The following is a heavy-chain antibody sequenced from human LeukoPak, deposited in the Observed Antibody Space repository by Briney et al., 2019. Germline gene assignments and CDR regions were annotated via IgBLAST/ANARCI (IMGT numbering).Heavy chain of an antibody. V-gene: IGHV3-7*01. CDR3: ARDRGRSGWYYFDY. J-gene: IGHJ4*02. D-gene: IGHD6-19*01. CDR1: GFTFSSYW. Sequence: GGSLRLSCAASGFTFSSYWMSWVRQAPGKGLEWVVNIKQDGSEKYYLDSVKGRFTISRDNAKNSLYLQTNNLRAEDTAVYFCARDRGRSGWYYFDYWGQGTLVTVSS. CDR2: IKQDGSEK.